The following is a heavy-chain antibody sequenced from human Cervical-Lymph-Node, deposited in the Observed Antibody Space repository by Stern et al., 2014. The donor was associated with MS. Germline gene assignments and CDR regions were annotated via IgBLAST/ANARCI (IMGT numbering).Heavy chain of an antibody. Sequence: VQLGESGAEVKKPGASVKVSCKASGNTFTRYYIHWVRQAPGQGLEWMGISNPSAGSKSYAQKFQGRVTMTRDTSTSTVYMELSSLRSEDTAVYYCAREVAGHRLGMMDVWGQGTTVTVSS. D-gene: IGHD6-19*01. V-gene: IGHV1-46*01. CDR3: AREVAGHRLGMMDV. J-gene: IGHJ6*02. CDR2: SNPSAGSK. CDR1: GNTFTRYY.